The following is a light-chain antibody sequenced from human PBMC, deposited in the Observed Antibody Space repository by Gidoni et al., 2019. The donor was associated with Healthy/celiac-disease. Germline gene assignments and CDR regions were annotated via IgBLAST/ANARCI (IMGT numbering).Light chain of an antibody. CDR2: GAS. V-gene: IGKV3-20*01. J-gene: IGKJ2*01. CDR3: QQYGSSPQT. Sequence: HTPGTLSLSPGERATLSCRASQSVSSSYLAWYQQKPGQAPRLLIYGASSRATGIPDRFSGSGSGTDFTLTISRLEPEDFAVYYCQQYGSSPQTFGQGTKLEIK. CDR1: QSVSSSY.